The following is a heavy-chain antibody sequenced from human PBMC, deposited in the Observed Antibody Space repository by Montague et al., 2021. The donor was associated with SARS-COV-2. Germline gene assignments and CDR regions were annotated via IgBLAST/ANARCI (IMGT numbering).Heavy chain of an antibody. J-gene: IGHJ4*02. D-gene: IGHD6-13*01. CDR3: GGVISSSYGIGDY. V-gene: IGHV3-21*01. CDR1: GFSFSTYS. CDR2: ISSSSSYI. Sequence: SLRLSCAASGFSFSTYSMNWVRQAPGKGLEWVSSISSSSSYIYYADSVKGRFTISRDNAKNSLYLQMNSLRAEDTAVYYCGGVISSSYGIGDYWGQGTLVAVSS.